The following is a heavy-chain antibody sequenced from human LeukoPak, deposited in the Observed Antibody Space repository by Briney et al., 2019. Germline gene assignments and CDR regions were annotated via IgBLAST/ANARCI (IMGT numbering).Heavy chain of an antibody. J-gene: IGHJ6*02. CDR3: ASERSYGDYYYCYGMDV. V-gene: IGHV1-2*06. Sequence: ASVKVSFKASGYTFTGYYMHWERQAPGQGLEWMGRINPNSGGTNYAQKFQGRVTMTRDTSISTAYMELSRLRSDDTAVYYCASERSYGDYYYCYGMDVWGQGTTVTVSS. D-gene: IGHD4-17*01. CDR1: GYTFTGYY. CDR2: INPNSGGT.